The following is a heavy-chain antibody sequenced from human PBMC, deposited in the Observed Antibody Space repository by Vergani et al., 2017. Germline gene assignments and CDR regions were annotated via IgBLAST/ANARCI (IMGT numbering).Heavy chain of an antibody. J-gene: IGHJ3*02. D-gene: IGHD3-10*01. Sequence: QVQLVQSGAEVKKPGSSVKVSCKASGGTFSSYAISWVRQAPGQGLEWMGRIIPILGTANYAQKFQGRVTITADEATSTAYMELSSLRSEDTAVYYCARPLVLAGMGAFDIWGQGTMVTVSS. CDR1: GGTFSSYA. CDR3: ARPLVLAGMGAFDI. CDR2: IIPILGTA. V-gene: IGHV1-69*11.